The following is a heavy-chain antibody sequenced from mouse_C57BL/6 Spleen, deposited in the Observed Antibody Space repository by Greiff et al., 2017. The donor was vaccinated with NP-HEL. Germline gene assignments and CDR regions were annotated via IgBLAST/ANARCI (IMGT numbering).Heavy chain of an antibody. Sequence: EVKLMESGEGLVKPGGSLKLSCAASGFTFSSYAMSWVRQTPEKRLEWVAYISSGGDYIYYADTVKGRFTISRDNARNTLYLQMSSLKSEDTAMYYCTREGGYYSYYYAMDYWGQGTSVTVSS. V-gene: IGHV5-9-1*02. CDR3: TREGGYYSYYYAMDY. CDR1: GFTFSSYA. J-gene: IGHJ4*01. CDR2: ISSGGDYI. D-gene: IGHD2-3*01.